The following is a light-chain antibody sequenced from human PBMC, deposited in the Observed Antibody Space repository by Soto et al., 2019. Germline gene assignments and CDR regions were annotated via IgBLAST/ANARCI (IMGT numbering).Light chain of an antibody. CDR2: AAS. Sequence: DIQMTQSPSSLSASVGDRVTITCRASQGISNYLAWYQQKPGKVPKLLIYAASTRATGIPARFSGSGSGTEFTLTISSLQSEDVAVYYCQQYYDTPWTFGQGTKVDIK. J-gene: IGKJ1*01. V-gene: IGKV1-27*01. CDR1: QGISNY. CDR3: QQYYDTPWT.